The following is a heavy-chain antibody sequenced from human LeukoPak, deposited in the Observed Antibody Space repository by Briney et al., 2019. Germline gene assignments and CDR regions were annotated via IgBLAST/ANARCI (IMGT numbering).Heavy chain of an antibody. V-gene: IGHV3-21*01. CDR1: GFTFSSYS. CDR3: ARDRGFGLNAFDI. J-gene: IGHJ3*02. CDR2: ISSSSSYI. Sequence: EGSLRLSCAASGFTFSSYSMNWVRQAPGKGLEWVSSISSSSSYIYYADSVKGRFTISRDNAKNSLYLQMNSLRAEDTAVYYCARDRGFGLNAFDIWGQGTMVTVSS. D-gene: IGHD3-10*01.